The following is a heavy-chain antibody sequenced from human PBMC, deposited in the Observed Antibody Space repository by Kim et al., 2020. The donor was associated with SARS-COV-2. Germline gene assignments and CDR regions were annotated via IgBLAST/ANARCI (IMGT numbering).Heavy chain of an antibody. V-gene: IGHV3-23*01. Sequence: ADHVKGRFTISRDNSKNTLYLQMNSRRAEDTAVYYCAKDRSSWYYYYYMDVWGKGTTVSVSS. J-gene: IGHJ6*03. CDR3: AKDRSSWYYYYYMDV. D-gene: IGHD6-13*01.